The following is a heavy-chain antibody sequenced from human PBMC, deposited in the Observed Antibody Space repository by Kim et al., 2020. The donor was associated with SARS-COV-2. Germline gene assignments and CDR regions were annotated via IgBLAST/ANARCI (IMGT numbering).Heavy chain of an antibody. D-gene: IGHD6-19*01. CDR3: ARGTLAVAGTRVFDY. CDR2: IYTSGST. CDR1: GGSISSYY. J-gene: IGHJ4*02. Sequence: SETLSLTCTVSGGSISSYYWSWIRQPAGKGLEWIGRIYTSGSTNYNPSLKSRVTMSVDTSKNQFSLKLSSVTAADTAVYYCARGTLAVAGTRVFDYWGQGTLVTVSS. V-gene: IGHV4-4*07.